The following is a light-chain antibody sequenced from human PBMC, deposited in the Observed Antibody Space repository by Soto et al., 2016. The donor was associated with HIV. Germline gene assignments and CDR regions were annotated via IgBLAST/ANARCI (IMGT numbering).Light chain of an antibody. V-gene: IGLV3-21*03. J-gene: IGLJ2*01. Sequence: SYELTQPPSVSVAPGKTANITCGGDNIGSKSVHWYQQKPGQAPVLVVYDDRDRPSGIPERFSGSNSGNTATLTISRVEAGDEADYYCQLWASEVVFGGGTKLT. CDR3: QLWASEVV. CDR1: NIGSKS. CDR2: DDR.